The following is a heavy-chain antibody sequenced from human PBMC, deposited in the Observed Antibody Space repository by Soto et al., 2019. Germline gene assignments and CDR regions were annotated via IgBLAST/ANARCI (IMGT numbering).Heavy chain of an antibody. D-gene: IGHD6-19*01. J-gene: IGHJ5*02. CDR3: ATVPPQAGTSNWFDP. CDR1: GYTLTELS. Sequence: ASVKVSCKVSGYTLTELSMHWVRQAPGKGLEWMGGFDSEDGETIYAQKFQGRVTMTEDTSTDTAYMELSSLRSEDTAVYYCATVPPQAGTSNWFDPWGQGTLVTVSS. V-gene: IGHV1-24*01. CDR2: FDSEDGET.